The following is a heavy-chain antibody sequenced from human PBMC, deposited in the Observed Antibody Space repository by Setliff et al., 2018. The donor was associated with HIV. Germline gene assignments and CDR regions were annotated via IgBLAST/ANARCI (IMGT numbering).Heavy chain of an antibody. CDR1: GFTFSSHW. D-gene: IGHD2-15*01. J-gene: IGHJ3*02. V-gene: IGHV3-53*01. CDR2: IYGGGT. Sequence: GGSLRLSCAASGFTFSSHWMSWIRQAPGKGLEWVSVIYGGGTYYADSVKGRFTISRDNSKNALYLQMNSLRAEDTAVYYCAILGSGHNRAFDIWGQGTMVTVSS. CDR3: AILGSGHNRAFDI.